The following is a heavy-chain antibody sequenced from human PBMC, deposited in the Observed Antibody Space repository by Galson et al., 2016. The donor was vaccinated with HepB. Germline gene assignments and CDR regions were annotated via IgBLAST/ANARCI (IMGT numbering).Heavy chain of an antibody. D-gene: IGHD2-21*02. CDR2: IYKSGNT. Sequence: SETLSLTCSLSGGSISSYFWSWIRQTPGKGLEWIGCIYKSGNTNYSPSLKSRVTVSVDTSKNQFSLKLRSVTAADTAVYYCARGVTGTPYLDFLGQGALVTVSS. J-gene: IGHJ4*02. V-gene: IGHV4-59*01. CDR1: GGSISSYF. CDR3: ARGVTGTPYLDF.